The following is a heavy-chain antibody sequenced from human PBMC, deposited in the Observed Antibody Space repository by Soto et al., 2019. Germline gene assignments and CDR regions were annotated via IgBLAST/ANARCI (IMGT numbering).Heavy chain of an antibody. J-gene: IGHJ4*02. CDR2: IGSSGSTI. D-gene: IGHD3-16*02. V-gene: IGHV3-48*03. CDR3: ARLRGYPHY. CDR1: GFTFSSYE. Sequence: EVQLVESGGGLVQPGGSLRLSCAASGFTFSSYEMNWVRQAPGKGLEWVSYIGSSGSTIYYADSVKGLFTISRDNAKNSLDLQMNSLRAEDTAVYYCARLRGYPHYWGQGTLVTVSS.